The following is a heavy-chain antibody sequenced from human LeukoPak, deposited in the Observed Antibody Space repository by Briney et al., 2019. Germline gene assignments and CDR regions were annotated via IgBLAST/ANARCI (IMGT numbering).Heavy chain of an antibody. CDR2: IYTSGST. J-gene: IGHJ3*02. CDR3: ASTTFRGAFDI. Sequence: SETLSLTCTVSGGSISSYYWSWIRQPPGKGLEWIGYIYTSGSTNYNPSLKSRVTISVDTSKNQFSLKLSSVTAADTAVYYCASTTFRGAFDIWGQGTMVTVSS. D-gene: IGHD3-16*01. CDR1: GGSISSYY. V-gene: IGHV4-4*09.